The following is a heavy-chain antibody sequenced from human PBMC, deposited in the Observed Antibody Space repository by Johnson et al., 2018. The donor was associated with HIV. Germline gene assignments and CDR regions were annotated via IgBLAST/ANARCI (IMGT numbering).Heavy chain of an antibody. V-gene: IGHV3-13*01. CDR3: ARGNGAAAAEAFDI. CDR1: GFTFSSYD. CDR2: IGTAGDT. Sequence: MLLVESGGGLVQPGGSLRLSCAASGFTFSSYDMHWVRKATGKGLEWVSAIGTAGDTYYPGSVKGRFTISRENAKNSLYLHMNSLRAGDTAVYYCARGNGAAAAEAFDIWGQGTMVTVSS. J-gene: IGHJ3*02. D-gene: IGHD6-13*01.